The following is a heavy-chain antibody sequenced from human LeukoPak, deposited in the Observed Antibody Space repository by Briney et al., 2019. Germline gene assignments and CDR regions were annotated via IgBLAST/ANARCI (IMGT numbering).Heavy chain of an antibody. V-gene: IGHV3-23*01. D-gene: IGHD6-25*01. CDR1: GFKFFSYA. CDR2: IGGAGINT. J-gene: IGHJ4*02. CDR3: AKGSAAGRPYYFDY. Sequence: GGSLRLSCTPSGFKFFSYAMGWVRQAPGKGQEWVSAIGGAGINTYYADSVKGRFTISKDSSKTILYLQMNSLRAEDAAVYFCAKGSAAGRPYYFDYWGQGTLVTVSS.